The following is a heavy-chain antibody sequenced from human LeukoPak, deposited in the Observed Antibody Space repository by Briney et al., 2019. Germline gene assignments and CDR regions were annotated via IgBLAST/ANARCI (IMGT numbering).Heavy chain of an antibody. CDR2: IYSGGST. V-gene: IGHV3-66*01. J-gene: IGHJ4*02. Sequence: GGSLRLSCAASGFTVSSNYMSCVRQAPGKGLEWVSVIYSGGSTYYADSVKGRFTISRDNSKNTLYLQMNSLRAEDTAVYYCARSPGVGYFYYFDYWGEGTLVTVSS. CDR1: GFTVSSNY. CDR3: ARSPGVGYFYYFDY. D-gene: IGHD3-22*01.